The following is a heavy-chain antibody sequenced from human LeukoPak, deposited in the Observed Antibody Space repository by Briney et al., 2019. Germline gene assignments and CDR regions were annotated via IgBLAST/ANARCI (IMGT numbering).Heavy chain of an antibody. D-gene: IGHD3-16*01. V-gene: IGHV3-23*01. CDR1: GFPFSNYA. CDR2: ISGSGGST. CDR3: AAEGAYTTSSPPAY. J-gene: IGHJ4*02. Sequence: PGGSLRLSCAASGFPFSNYAMTWVRQAPGKGLEWVSAISGSGGSTNYADFVKGRFTISRDSSKNTLYLQMSSLRADDTAVYYCAAEGAYTTSSPPAYWGQGTRVTVSS.